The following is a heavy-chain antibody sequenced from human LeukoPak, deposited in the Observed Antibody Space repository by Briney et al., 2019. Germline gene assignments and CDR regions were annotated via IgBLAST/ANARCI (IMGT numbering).Heavy chain of an antibody. CDR1: EFTVSSNY. Sequence: PGGSLRLSCAASEFTVSSNYMSWVRQAPGKGLEWVSVIYSGGSTYYADSVKGRFTISRDNAKNSLYLQMNSLRAEDTAVYYCARVGPWVNPDYYYYMDVWGKGTTVTVSS. J-gene: IGHJ6*03. D-gene: IGHD1-14*01. CDR3: ARVGPWVNPDYYYYMDV. CDR2: IYSGGST. V-gene: IGHV3-66*01.